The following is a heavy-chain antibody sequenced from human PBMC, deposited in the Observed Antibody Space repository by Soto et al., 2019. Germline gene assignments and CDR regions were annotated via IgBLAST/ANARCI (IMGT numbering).Heavy chain of an antibody. CDR3: AKSVAIVVSPTDY. CDR1: GFTFSSYA. V-gene: IGHV3-23*01. Sequence: TGGSLRLSCAASGFTFSSYAMSWVRQAPGKGLEWVSAISGSGGSTYYADSVKGRFTISRDNSKNTLYLQMNSLRAEDTAVYYCAKSVAIVVSPTDYWGQGTLVTVSS. CDR2: ISGSGGST. D-gene: IGHD2-2*03. J-gene: IGHJ4*02.